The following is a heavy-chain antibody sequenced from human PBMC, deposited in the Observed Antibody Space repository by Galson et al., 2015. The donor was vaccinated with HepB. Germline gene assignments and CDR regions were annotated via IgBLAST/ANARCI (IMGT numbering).Heavy chain of an antibody. CDR1: GFTFSNYY. V-gene: IGHV3-11*06. D-gene: IGHD3-3*01. Sequence: SLRLSCAASGFTFSNYYMSWIRQAPGKGLEWISYISNSGGHTNYADSVEGRFSTSRDNAKNSLYLHMNDLRAEDTALYYCASVGTIYGVVIGGPDSWGQGTLVTVSS. CDR3: ASVGTIYGVVIGGPDS. CDR2: ISNSGGHT. J-gene: IGHJ4*02.